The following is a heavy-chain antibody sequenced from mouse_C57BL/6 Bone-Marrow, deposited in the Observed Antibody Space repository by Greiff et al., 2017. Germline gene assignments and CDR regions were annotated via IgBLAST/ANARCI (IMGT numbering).Heavy chain of an antibody. V-gene: IGHV5-17*01. Sequence: EVMLVESGGGLVKPGGSLKLSCAASGFTFSDYGMHWVRQAPEKGLEWVAYISSGSSTIYYADTVKGRFTISRDNAKNTLFLQMTSLRSEDTAMYYCARGTYYSNYVAYWGQGTLVTVSA. CDR3: ARGTYYSNYVAY. D-gene: IGHD2-5*01. CDR2: ISSGSSTI. CDR1: GFTFSDYG. J-gene: IGHJ3*01.